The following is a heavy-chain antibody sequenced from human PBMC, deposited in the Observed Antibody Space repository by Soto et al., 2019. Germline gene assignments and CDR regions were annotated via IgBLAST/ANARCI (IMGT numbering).Heavy chain of an antibody. D-gene: IGHD3-22*01. CDR3: ATTLIFPNYYDSSGYFDALDI. CDR2: IDPSDSYT. Sequence: PGESLKISCKASGYSFTSYWINWVRQMPGKGLEWMGKIDPSDSYTNYGPPFQGHVTISADKSITTAYLQWSSLEASDTAMYYCATTLIFPNYYDSSGYFDALDIWGQGTMVTVSS. J-gene: IGHJ3*02. CDR1: GYSFTSYW. V-gene: IGHV5-10-1*01.